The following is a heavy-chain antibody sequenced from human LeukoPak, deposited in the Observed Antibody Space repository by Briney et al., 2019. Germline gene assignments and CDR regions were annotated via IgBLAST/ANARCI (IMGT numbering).Heavy chain of an antibody. V-gene: IGHV1-3*03. Sequence: ASVKVSCKASGYTFTGYYMHWVRQAPGQRLEWMGWINAGNGNTKYSQEFQGRVTITRDTSASTAYMELSSLRSEDMAVYYCARGIGYCSGGSCYHNYFDYWGQGTLVTVSS. CDR1: GYTFTGYY. J-gene: IGHJ4*02. CDR2: INAGNGNT. D-gene: IGHD2-15*01. CDR3: ARGIGYCSGGSCYHNYFDY.